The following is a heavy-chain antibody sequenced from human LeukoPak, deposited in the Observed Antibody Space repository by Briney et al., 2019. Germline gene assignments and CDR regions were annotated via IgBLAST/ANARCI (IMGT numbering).Heavy chain of an antibody. V-gene: IGHV3-30*02. CDR2: IRYDGSNK. CDR3: AKDNYDYGDYDGGDY. Sequence: GGSLRLSCVASGFTFSSYGMHWVRQPPGKGLEWVAFIRYDGSNKYYADSVKGRFTISRDNSRDTLHLQTNSLRAEDTAVYYCAKDNYDYGDYDGGDYWGQGTLVTVSS. J-gene: IGHJ4*02. D-gene: IGHD4-17*01. CDR1: GFTFSSYG.